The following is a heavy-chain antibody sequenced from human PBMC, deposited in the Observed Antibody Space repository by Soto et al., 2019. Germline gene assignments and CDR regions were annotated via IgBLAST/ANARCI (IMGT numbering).Heavy chain of an antibody. J-gene: IGHJ4*02. CDR3: ARDRGVAATTDY. CDR2: IYYSGST. D-gene: IGHD1-26*01. V-gene: IGHV4-30-4*01. Sequence: SETLSLTCTVSGGSISSGDYYWSWIRQPPGKGLEWIGNIYYSGSTYYNPSLKGRVTISVDTSKNQFSLVLSSVTAADTAVYYCARDRGVAATTDYWGQGTLVTVSS. CDR1: GGSISSGDYY.